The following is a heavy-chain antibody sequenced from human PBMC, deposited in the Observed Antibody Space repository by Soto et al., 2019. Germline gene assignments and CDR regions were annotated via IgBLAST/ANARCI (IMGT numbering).Heavy chain of an antibody. V-gene: IGHV4-59*01. CDR3: ASQEYSSSWYGGYYYYGMDV. D-gene: IGHD6-13*01. Sequence: SETLSLTCTVSGGSICSYYWSWIRQPPGKGLEWIGYIYYSGSTNYNPSLKSRVTISVDTSKNQFSLKLSSVTAADTAVYYCASQEYSSSWYGGYYYYGMDVWGQGTTVTVSS. J-gene: IGHJ6*02. CDR2: IYYSGST. CDR1: GGSICSYY.